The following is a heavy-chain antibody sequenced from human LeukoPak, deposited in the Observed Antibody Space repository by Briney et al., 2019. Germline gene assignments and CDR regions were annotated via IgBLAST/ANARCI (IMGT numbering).Heavy chain of an antibody. CDR3: ARAFYADYYGSGSYLDY. V-gene: IGHV4-34*01. Sequence: SETLSLTCAIYGGSFSDYYCTWIRQPPGKGLEWIGEIDHSGSTNYNPSLKSRVTISVDTSKNQFSLKLSSVTAADTAVYYCARAFYADYYGSGSYLDYWGQGTLVTVSS. D-gene: IGHD3-10*01. J-gene: IGHJ4*02. CDR1: GGSFSDYY. CDR2: IDHSGST.